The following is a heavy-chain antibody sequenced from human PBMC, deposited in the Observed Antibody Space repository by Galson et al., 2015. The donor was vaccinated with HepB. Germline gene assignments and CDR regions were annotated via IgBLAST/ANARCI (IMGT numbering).Heavy chain of an antibody. D-gene: IGHD3-10*01. CDR3: ASGRWFGELLGDWFDP. CDR2: IIPILGIA. J-gene: IGHJ5*02. Sequence: SVKVSCKASGGTFSSYAISWVRQAPGQGLEWMGRIIPILGIANYAQKFQGRVTITADKSTSTAYMELSSLRSEDTAVYYCASGRWFGELLGDWFDPWGQGTLVTVSS. V-gene: IGHV1-69*04. CDR1: GGTFSSYA.